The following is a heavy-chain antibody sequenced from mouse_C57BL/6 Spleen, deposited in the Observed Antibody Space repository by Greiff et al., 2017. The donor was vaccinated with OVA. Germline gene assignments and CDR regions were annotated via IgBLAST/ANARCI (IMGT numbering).Heavy chain of an antibody. CDR1: GYTFTSYW. CDR2: IDPSDSYT. CDR3: AINSNYEAY. J-gene: IGHJ3*01. V-gene: IGHV1-50*01. D-gene: IGHD2-5*01. Sequence: QVQLQQPGAELVKPGASVKLSCKASGYTFTSYWMQWVKQRPGQGLEWIGEIDPSDSYTNYNQKFKGKATLTVYPSSSTAYMQLISLTSEDSAVYYCAINSNYEAYGGQGTLVTVSA.